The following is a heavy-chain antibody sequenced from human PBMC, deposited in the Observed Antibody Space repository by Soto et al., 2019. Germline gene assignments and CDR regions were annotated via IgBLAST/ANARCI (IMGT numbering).Heavy chain of an antibody. CDR2: ISAYNGNT. Sequence: QVQLVQSGAEVKKPGASVKVSCKASGYTFTSYGISWVRQAPGQGLEWMGWISAYNGNTNYAQKPKGRVTRTTDTSTSTDYMGLRSLRSDDTAVYYCARDKGDGSGSYYGYWGQGTLVTVSS. D-gene: IGHD3-10*01. CDR3: ARDKGDGSGSYYGY. V-gene: IGHV1-18*01. CDR1: GYTFTSYG. J-gene: IGHJ4*02.